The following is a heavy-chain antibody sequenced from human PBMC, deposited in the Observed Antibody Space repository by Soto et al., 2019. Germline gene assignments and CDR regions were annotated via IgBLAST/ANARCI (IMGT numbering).Heavy chain of an antibody. Sequence: QVQLVESGGGVVQPGRSLRLSCAASGFTFSSYGMHWVRQAPGKGLEWVAVIWYDGRNKYYADSVKGRFAISRDNSKNSLYLQMNSLRAEDTAVYYCARDTAAAGTSRGYYYYGMDVWGQGTTVTVSS. CDR3: ARDTAAAGTSRGYYYYGMDV. V-gene: IGHV3-33*01. D-gene: IGHD6-13*01. J-gene: IGHJ6*02. CDR2: IWYDGRNK. CDR1: GFTFSSYG.